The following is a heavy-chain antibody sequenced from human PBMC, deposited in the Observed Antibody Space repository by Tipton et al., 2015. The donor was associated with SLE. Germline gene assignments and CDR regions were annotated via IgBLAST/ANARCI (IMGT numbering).Heavy chain of an antibody. CDR2: INSDGSST. Sequence: GSLRLSCAASGFTFSSYWMHWVRQAPGKGLVWVSRINSDGSSTSYADSVKGRFTISRDNAKNTLYLQMNSLRAEDTAVYYCAKDAGGTVTPGDWGQGTLVTVSS. CDR3: AKDAGGTVTPGD. D-gene: IGHD4-17*01. J-gene: IGHJ4*02. CDR1: GFTFSSYW. V-gene: IGHV3-74*01.